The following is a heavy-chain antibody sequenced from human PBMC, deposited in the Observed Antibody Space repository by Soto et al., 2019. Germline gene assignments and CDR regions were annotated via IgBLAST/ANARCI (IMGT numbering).Heavy chain of an antibody. CDR3: ARDGDTAMVTYYFDY. J-gene: IGHJ4*02. CDR2: ISYDGSNK. D-gene: IGHD5-18*01. CDR1: GFTFSSYA. V-gene: IGHV3-30-3*01. Sequence: PGGSLRLSCAASGFTFSSYAMHWVRQAPGKGLEWVAVISYDGSNKYYADSVKGRFTISRDNSKNTLYLQMNSLRAEDTAVYYCARDGDTAMVTYYFDYWGQGALVTVSS.